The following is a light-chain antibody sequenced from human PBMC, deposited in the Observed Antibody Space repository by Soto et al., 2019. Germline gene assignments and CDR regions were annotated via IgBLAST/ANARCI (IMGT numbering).Light chain of an antibody. CDR1: QSVSNNY. Sequence: IQSPFSLFASVGDRATLSCRASQSVSNNYLAWYQQKPGQAPRLLIYGASNRATGIPDRFSGSGSGTDFTLTISRLEPEDFAVYYCQQYGSSGTFGQGTKVDIK. CDR2: GAS. V-gene: IGKV3-20*01. J-gene: IGKJ1*01. CDR3: QQYGSSGT.